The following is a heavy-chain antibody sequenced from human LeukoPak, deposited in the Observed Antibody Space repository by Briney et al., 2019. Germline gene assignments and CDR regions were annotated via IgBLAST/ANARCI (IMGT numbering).Heavy chain of an antibody. CDR2: INSDGSST. Sequence: GGSLRFSCAASGFTFSSYWMHWVRQAPGKGLVWVSRINSDGSSTSYADSVKGRFTISRDNAKNTLYLQMNSLRAEDTAVYYCAREIVEMAPAAAFDIWGQGTMVTVSS. D-gene: IGHD5-24*01. CDR1: GFTFSSYW. CDR3: AREIVEMAPAAAFDI. J-gene: IGHJ3*02. V-gene: IGHV3-74*01.